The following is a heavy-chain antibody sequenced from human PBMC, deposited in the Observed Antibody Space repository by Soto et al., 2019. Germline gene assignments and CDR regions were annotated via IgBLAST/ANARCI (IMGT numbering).Heavy chain of an antibody. CDR1: GYTLIMYY. V-gene: IGHV1-46*01. D-gene: IGHD3-22*01. J-gene: IGHJ1*01. CDR2: INPSGGST. CDR3: ARSHYSSGDSYSIDS. Sequence: QVQLVQSGAEVKKPGASVKVSCKASGYTLIMYYIHWMRQAPGQGLEWMGLINPSGGSTTYAQKFQGRVTLXXDXSXXTVYMDLSRLRSEDTAVYYCARSHYSSGDSYSIDSWGQGTQVTVSS.